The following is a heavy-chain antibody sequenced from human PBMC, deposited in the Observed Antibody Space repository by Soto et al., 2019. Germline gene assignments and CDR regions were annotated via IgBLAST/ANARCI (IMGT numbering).Heavy chain of an antibody. D-gene: IGHD2-15*01. Sequence: QLQLRESGPGLVQPSGTLSLTCDVSGDSLTNNHWWSWVRQAPGKGLEWIGEIWHTGRPNYNPSLKSRVAISIDTSKNQFSLKLSSVTAAATAVYYCVRDSRTGCSSINCYMHWGQGTLVTVSS. CDR2: IWHTGRP. J-gene: IGHJ4*02. V-gene: IGHV4-4*02. CDR1: GDSLTNNHW. CDR3: VRDSRTGCSSINCYMH.